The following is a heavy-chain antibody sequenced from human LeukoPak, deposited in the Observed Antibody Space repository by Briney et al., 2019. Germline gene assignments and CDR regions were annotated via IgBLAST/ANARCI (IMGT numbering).Heavy chain of an antibody. J-gene: IGHJ4*02. CDR2: IKQDGSEE. V-gene: IGHV3-7*03. CDR3: ARRYFDY. Sequence: PGGSLRLSCVASGFTISSYWMHWVRQAPGKGLEWVANIKQDGSEEYYVDSVKGRFTISRDNAKNSLYLQMNSLRAEDTAVYYCARRYFDYWGQGIPVTVSS. CDR1: GFTISSYW.